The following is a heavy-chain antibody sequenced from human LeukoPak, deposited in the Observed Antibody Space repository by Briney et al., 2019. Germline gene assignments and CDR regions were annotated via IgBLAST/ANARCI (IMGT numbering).Heavy chain of an antibody. CDR1: GYTFTSYG. Sequence: ASVTVSCKASGYTFTSYGISWVRQAPGQGLEWMGWISAYNGNTNYVQKLQGRVTMTTDTSTSTAYMELRSLRSDDTAVYYCARGSSSWYWDYYYGMDVWGQGTTVTVSS. V-gene: IGHV1-18*01. J-gene: IGHJ6*02. D-gene: IGHD6-13*01. CDR3: ARGSSSWYWDYYYGMDV. CDR2: ISAYNGNT.